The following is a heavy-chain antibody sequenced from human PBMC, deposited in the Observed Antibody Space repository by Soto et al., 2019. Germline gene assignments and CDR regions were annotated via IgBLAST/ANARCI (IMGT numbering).Heavy chain of an antibody. J-gene: IGHJ5*02. Sequence: GGSLRLSCVAAGFTFSSAAMNWVRQAPGKGLEWVSIFSDTGTRTHYADSVKGRFTISRDNSKNTLYLDMNSLRAEDTAVYYCAKSLDIHYKNWFDPWGQGTLVTVSS. D-gene: IGHD4-4*01. CDR2: FSDTGTRT. CDR3: AKSLDIHYKNWFDP. V-gene: IGHV3-23*01. CDR1: GFTFSSAA.